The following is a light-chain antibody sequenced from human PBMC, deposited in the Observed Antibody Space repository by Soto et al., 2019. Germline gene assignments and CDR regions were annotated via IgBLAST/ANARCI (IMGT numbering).Light chain of an antibody. Sequence: EIVLTQSPATLSVSPGDRATLSCRASQSVSSNLAWYQQKPGQAPRLLIYGASTRATGIPDRFSGSGSGTEFSLTINSLQSEDFAVYYCHHYNNWWAFGQGTKVDIK. V-gene: IGKV3-15*01. CDR1: QSVSSN. CDR3: HHYNNWWA. CDR2: GAS. J-gene: IGKJ1*01.